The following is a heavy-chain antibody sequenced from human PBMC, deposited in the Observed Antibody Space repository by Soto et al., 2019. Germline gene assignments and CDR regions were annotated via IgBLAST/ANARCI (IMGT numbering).Heavy chain of an antibody. CDR1: VFTFSSYA. CDR3: AKGRRLVAEDDKFEY. Sequence: GGSLRLSCASSVFTFSSYAMSWVRHSPGKGLEWVSAISGSGGSTYYADSVKGRFTISRDNSKNTLYLQMNSLRAEDTAVYYCAKGRRLVAEDDKFEYWGQGTLVTVSS. CDR2: ISGSGGST. V-gene: IGHV3-23*01. J-gene: IGHJ4*02. D-gene: IGHD2-15*01.